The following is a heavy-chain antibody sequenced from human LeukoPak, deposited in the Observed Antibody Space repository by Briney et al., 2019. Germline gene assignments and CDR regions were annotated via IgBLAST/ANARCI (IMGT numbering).Heavy chain of an antibody. CDR1: GFTFSSYT. CDR3: ARDGGGYCTGANCPDAFDF. CDR2: ISGSSGGI. V-gene: IGHV3-48*01. Sequence: PGGSLRLSCAASGFTFSSYTMNWVRQAPGGGLEWVAYISGSSGGIFYADSVKGRFTISRDNAKNSVYLRMNSLRAEDTAVYYCARDGGGYCTGANCPDAFDFWGQGTVVTVSS. J-gene: IGHJ3*01. D-gene: IGHD2-8*02.